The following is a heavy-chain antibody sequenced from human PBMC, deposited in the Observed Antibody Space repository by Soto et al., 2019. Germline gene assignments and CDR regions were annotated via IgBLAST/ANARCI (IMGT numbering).Heavy chain of an antibody. CDR2: IYYSGST. V-gene: IGHV4-39*01. J-gene: IGHJ5*02. CDR3: ARHSRTSYWFDP. D-gene: IGHD1-26*01. CDR1: GGSISSSSYY. Sequence: SETLSLTCTVSGGSISSSSYYWSWIREPPGKGLEWIGSIYYSGSTYYNPSLKSRVTISVDTSKNQFSLKLSSVTAADTAVYYCARHSRTSYWFDPWGQGTLVTVSS.